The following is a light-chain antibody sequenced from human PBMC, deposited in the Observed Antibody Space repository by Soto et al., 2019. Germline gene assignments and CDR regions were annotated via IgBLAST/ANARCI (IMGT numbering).Light chain of an antibody. Sequence: QSVLTQPPSVSEAPGQRVTISCTGSSSNIGAGHVVHWYQQFPGRAPNLLIYGTSNRPSGVPDRFSGSKSGTSASLAITGLQGEDEGDYYCQSYDNGLSASVFGGGTKLTVL. J-gene: IGLJ2*01. CDR3: QSYDNGLSASV. V-gene: IGLV1-40*01. CDR2: GTS. CDR1: SSNIGAGHV.